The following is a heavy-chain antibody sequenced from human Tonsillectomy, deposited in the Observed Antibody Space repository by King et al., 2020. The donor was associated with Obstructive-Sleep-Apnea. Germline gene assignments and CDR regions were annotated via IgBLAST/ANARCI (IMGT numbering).Heavy chain of an antibody. J-gene: IGHJ4*02. CDR1: GDSVSSNGAA. V-gene: IGHV6-1*01. Sequence: VQLQQSSPGLVKPSQTLSLTCAISGDSVSSNGAAWNWIRQSPSGGLEWLGRTCYRSKWYNEYAVSVKSRITINPDPPKNQFSLPLNSVTPEDTAVYYCARWGGEDYWGQGTLVTVSS. D-gene: IGHD3-16*01. CDR3: ARWGGEDY. CDR2: TCYRSKWYN.